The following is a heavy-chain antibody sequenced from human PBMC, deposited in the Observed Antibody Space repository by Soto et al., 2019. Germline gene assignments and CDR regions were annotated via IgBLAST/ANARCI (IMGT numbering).Heavy chain of an antibody. J-gene: IGHJ4*02. CDR2: ISGSGGST. Sequence: GGSLRLSCAASGFTFSSYAMSWVRQAPGKGLEWVSAISGSGGSTYYADSVKGRFTISRDNSKNTLYLQMNSLRAEDTAVYYCAKDTILPRHFDRWYFDYWGQGTLVTVSS. CDR3: AKDTILPRHFDRWYFDY. D-gene: IGHD2-2*02. CDR1: GFTFSSYA. V-gene: IGHV3-23*01.